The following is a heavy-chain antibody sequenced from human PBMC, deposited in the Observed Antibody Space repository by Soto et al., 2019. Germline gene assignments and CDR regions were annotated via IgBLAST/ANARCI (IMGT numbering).Heavy chain of an antibody. Sequence: SETLSLTCTVSAASFSKYYWSWIRQPPGKGLEWIGYIYFNGNTNYNPSLKRRVTISIDTSKKQISLNLTSVTDADTAVYYCASVTFGGVVLAHWGQGTLVTVSS. CDR3: ASVTFGGVVLAH. CDR1: AASFSKYY. D-gene: IGHD3-16*01. CDR2: IYFNGNT. J-gene: IGHJ4*02. V-gene: IGHV4-59*01.